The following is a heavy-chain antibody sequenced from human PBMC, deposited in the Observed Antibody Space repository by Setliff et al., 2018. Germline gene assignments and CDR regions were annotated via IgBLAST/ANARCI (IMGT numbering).Heavy chain of an antibody. CDR3: ATNLYQLLNFDY. Sequence: PSETLSLTCTVSGGSISSGSYYWSWIRQPAGKGLEWIGHIYTSGSTNYNPSLKSRVTISVDTSKNQFSLKLSSVTAADTAVYYCATNLYQLLNFDYWGQGTLVTVSS. CDR2: IYTSGST. D-gene: IGHD2-2*01. J-gene: IGHJ4*02. CDR1: GGSISSGSYY. V-gene: IGHV4-61*09.